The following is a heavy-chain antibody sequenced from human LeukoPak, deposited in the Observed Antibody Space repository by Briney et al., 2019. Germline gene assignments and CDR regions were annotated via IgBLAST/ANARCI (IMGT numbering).Heavy chain of an antibody. CDR3: AKDEADYYDSSGLDY. Sequence: GGSLRLSCTTSGLTFSTSGFNWVRQAPGKGLEWVSAISGSGGSTYYADSVKGRFTISRDNSKNTLYLQMNSLRAEDTAVYYCAKDEADYYDSSGLDYWGQGTLVTVSS. V-gene: IGHV3-23*01. J-gene: IGHJ4*02. CDR1: GLTFSTSG. D-gene: IGHD3-22*01. CDR2: ISGSGGST.